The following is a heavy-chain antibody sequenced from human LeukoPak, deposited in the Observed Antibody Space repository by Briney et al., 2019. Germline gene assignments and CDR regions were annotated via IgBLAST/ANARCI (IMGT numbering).Heavy chain of an antibody. Sequence: ASLKVSFKASGYTFTDYYMHWVRQAPGQGLEWMGWINANRGGTNYAQRFQGRVTMTRDTSITTAYMGLSRLKSDDTAVYYCARRYYSSTSCYYFDYWGQGTLVTVSS. CDR1: GYTFTDYY. CDR2: INANRGGT. CDR3: ARRYYSSTSCYYFDY. V-gene: IGHV1-2*02. D-gene: IGHD2-2*01. J-gene: IGHJ4*02.